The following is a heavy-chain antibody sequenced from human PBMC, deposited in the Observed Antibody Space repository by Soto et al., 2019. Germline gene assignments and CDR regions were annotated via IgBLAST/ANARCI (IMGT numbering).Heavy chain of an antibody. CDR1: GFTFSDSY. CDR3: ARDLVGAPYIDL. J-gene: IGHJ2*01. V-gene: IGHV3-72*01. CDR2: IRKKANSYTT. D-gene: IGHD1-26*01. Sequence: EMQLVESGGGLVQPGGSLRLSCAASGFTFSDSYMDWVRQAPGKGLEWVGRIRKKANSYTTDYAASVKGRFTVSRDDSNNSLYLHMNSLRTEDTAIYFCARDLVGAPYIDLWGPGTLVTVSS.